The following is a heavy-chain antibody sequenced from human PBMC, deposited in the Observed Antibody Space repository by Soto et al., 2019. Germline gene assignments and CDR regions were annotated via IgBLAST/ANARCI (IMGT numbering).Heavy chain of an antibody. Sequence: QVQLVESGGGVVQPGRSLRLSCAASGFTFSSYAMHWVRQALGKGLEWVAVISYDGSNKYYADSVKGRFTISRDNSKNTLYLQMNSLRAEDTAVYYCASTRQWRTFDYWGQGTLVTVSS. J-gene: IGHJ4*02. D-gene: IGHD6-19*01. CDR2: ISYDGSNK. CDR1: GFTFSSYA. V-gene: IGHV3-30-3*01. CDR3: ASTRQWRTFDY.